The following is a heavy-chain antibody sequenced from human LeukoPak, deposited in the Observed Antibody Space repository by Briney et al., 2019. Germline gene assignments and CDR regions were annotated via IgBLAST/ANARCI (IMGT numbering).Heavy chain of an antibody. Sequence: GGSLRLSCAASGFTFSSYAMHWVRQDPGKGLEYVSAISTNGGSTYYANSVKGRFTISRDNSKNTLYLQMGSLRAEDMAVYYCAKDSAYYYDSSGYFYDWGQGTLVTVSS. CDR1: GFTFSSYA. D-gene: IGHD3-22*01. V-gene: IGHV3-64*01. J-gene: IGHJ4*02. CDR2: ISTNGGST. CDR3: AKDSAYYYDSSGYFYD.